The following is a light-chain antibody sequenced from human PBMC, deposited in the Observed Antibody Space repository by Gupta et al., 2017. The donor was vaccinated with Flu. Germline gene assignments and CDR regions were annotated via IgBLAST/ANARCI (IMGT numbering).Light chain of an antibody. J-gene: IGLJ3*02. Sequence: SYELTQPPSVSVSPGQTATITCSGDNLGNKYACWYQQKPGQPLVFVIYHDTKRLSGSPAGFYGSNSGKIAIPSISGTEATDEAYYSCKAWDSPGVFGGGTKLTVL. CDR3: KAWDSPGV. CDR1: NLGNKY. V-gene: IGLV3-1*01. CDR2: HDT.